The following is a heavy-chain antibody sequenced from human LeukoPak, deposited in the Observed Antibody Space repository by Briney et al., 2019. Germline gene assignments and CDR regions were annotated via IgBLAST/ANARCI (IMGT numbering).Heavy chain of an antibody. CDR3: TRDDYGVYDAFDI. D-gene: IGHD4-17*01. V-gene: IGHV3-73*01. CDR1: GFTFSGSA. Sequence: GGSLRLSCAASGFTFSGSAMHWVRQASGKGLEWVGRIRSKANSYATAYAASVKGRFTISRDDSKNTACLQMNSLKTEDTAVYYCTRDDYGVYDAFDIWGQGTMVTVSS. J-gene: IGHJ3*02. CDR2: IRSKANSYAT.